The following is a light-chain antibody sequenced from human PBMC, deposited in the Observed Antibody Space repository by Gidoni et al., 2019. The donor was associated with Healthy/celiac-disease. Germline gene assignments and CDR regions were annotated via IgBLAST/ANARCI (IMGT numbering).Light chain of an antibody. CDR3: QQRSNWPYT. Sequence: EIVLTPSPATLSLSPGERATLSCRASQSVSSYLAWYQQKPGQAPRLLIYDASNRATGIPARFSGSGSGTDFTLTISSREPEDFAVYYCQQRSNWPYTFGQGTKLEIK. V-gene: IGKV3-11*01. CDR2: DAS. J-gene: IGKJ2*01. CDR1: QSVSSY.